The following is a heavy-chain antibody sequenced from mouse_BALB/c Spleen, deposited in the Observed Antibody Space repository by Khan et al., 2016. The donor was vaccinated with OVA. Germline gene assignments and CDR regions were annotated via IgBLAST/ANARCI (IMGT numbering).Heavy chain of an antibody. J-gene: IGHJ2*01. Sequence: QVHVKQSGAELAKPGASVKMSCKASGYTFSNYWIHWVKQRPGQGLEWIGYINPSSGYTYYNQKFNDKATLTTNKSSSTAYMQLSSLTSEDSAVYYCARDRIDYWGQGTTLTVSS. CDR2: INPSSGYT. CDR3: ARDRIDY. CDR1: GYTFSNYW. V-gene: IGHV1-7*01.